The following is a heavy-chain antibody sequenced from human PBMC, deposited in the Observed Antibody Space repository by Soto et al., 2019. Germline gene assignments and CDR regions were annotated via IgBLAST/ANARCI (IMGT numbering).Heavy chain of an antibody. D-gene: IGHD2-15*01. Sequence: QITLKESGPTLVKPTQTLTLTCTFSGFSLSTSGVGVGWIRQPPGKALEWLALIYWDDDKRYSPSLKSRLTITKDTSKNQVVLTMTNMDPVDTSTYYCAHSGKIMRGPNWFDPWGQGTLVTVSS. CDR2: IYWDDDK. CDR1: GFSLSTSGVG. V-gene: IGHV2-5*02. CDR3: AHSGKIMRGPNWFDP. J-gene: IGHJ5*02.